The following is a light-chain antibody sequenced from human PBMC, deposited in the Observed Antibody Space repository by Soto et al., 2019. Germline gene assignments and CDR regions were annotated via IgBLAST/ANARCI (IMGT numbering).Light chain of an antibody. V-gene: IGLV2-23*02. CDR2: EVS. CDR1: SSDVGSYNH. J-gene: IGLJ1*01. Sequence: QSALTQPASVSGSPGQSITISCTGTSSDVGSYNHVSWYQQHPGKAPKLMIYEVSKRPSGVSNRFSGSKSANTASLTISGLQADDEADYYCCSYGGRSTYVFGTGTKLTVL. CDR3: CSYGGRSTYV.